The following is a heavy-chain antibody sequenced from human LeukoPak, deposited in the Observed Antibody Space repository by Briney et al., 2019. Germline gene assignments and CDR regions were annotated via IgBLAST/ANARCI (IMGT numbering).Heavy chain of an antibody. CDR3: ARDAWGGAHDY. J-gene: IGHJ4*02. CDR1: GFTFSSYA. Sequence: PGGSLRLSCAASGFTFSSYAMHWVRQAPGKGLEYVSAISSNGGSTYYANSVKGRFTISRDNSKNTLYLQMGSLRAEDMAVYYCARDAWGGAHDYWGQGTLVTVSS. V-gene: IGHV3-64*01. CDR2: ISSNGGST. D-gene: IGHD1-26*01.